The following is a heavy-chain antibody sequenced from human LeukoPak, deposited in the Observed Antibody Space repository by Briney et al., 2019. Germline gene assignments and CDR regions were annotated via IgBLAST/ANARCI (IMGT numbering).Heavy chain of an antibody. CDR2: GKCDGGSS. D-gene: IGHD2/OR15-2a*01. CDR1: GTTFDAYT. CDR3: ATGYEYSPMNFYH. V-gene: IGHV3-43*01. Sequence: GGSLRLSCVAPGTTFDAYTTHWVRQAPGKGLQWVSLGKCDGGSSYYDASVKGRFTVSRDNSKSSLDLQMHSLRTEDTAFYYCATGYEYSPMNFYHWGQGTMVAVSS. J-gene: IGHJ4*02.